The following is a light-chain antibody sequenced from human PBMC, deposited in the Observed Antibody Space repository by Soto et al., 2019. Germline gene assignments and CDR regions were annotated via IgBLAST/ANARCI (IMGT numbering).Light chain of an antibody. CDR1: QSVSSR. CDR3: QQYVTSAIT. Sequence: EIVLTQSPGTLSLSPGERSTLSGRASQSVSSRLAWYQQKPGQAHRLLISGASSRATGIPDRFSGSGSGTDFTLTISRLEPEDFALYYCQQYVTSAITFGQGTRLEIK. J-gene: IGKJ5*01. CDR2: GAS. V-gene: IGKV3-20*01.